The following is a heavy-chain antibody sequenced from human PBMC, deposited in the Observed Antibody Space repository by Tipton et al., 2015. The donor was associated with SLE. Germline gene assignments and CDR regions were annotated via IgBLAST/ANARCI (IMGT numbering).Heavy chain of an antibody. D-gene: IGHD2-21*01. Sequence: SLRLSCAASGFTFSSYSMNWVRQAPGKGLEWVSAISGSGGSTYYADSVKGRFTISRDNSKNTLYLQMNSLRAEDTAVYYCAKDQCGDCREYFDLWGRGTLVTVSS. CDR1: GFTFSSYS. J-gene: IGHJ2*01. V-gene: IGHV3-23*01. CDR2: ISGSGGST. CDR3: AKDQCGDCREYFDL.